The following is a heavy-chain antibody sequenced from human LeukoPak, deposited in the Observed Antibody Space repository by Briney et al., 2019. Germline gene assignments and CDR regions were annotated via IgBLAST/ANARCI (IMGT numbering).Heavy chain of an antibody. V-gene: IGHV3-48*03. J-gene: IGHJ4*02. CDR3: ARDRVVDTAMAHFDY. CDR1: GFTFSSYE. CDR2: ISSSGSTI. D-gene: IGHD5-18*01. Sequence: PGGSLRLSCAASGFTFSSYEMNWVRRAPGKGLEWVSYISSSGSTIYYADSVKGRFTISRDNAKNLLYLQMNSLRAEDTAVYYCARDRVVDTAMAHFDYWGQGTLVTVSS.